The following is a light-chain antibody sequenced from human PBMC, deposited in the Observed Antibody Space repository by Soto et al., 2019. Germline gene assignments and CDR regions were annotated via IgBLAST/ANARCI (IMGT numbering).Light chain of an antibody. CDR2: DAY. V-gene: IGKV1-5*01. J-gene: IGKJ1*01. Sequence: DIQMTQSPSTLSASVGDRVTITCRASQSISSWLAWYQQKPGKAPKLLIYDAYSLESGVPSRFSGSGSGTEFTLTISSLQPDDFAAYYCQQYNSYSRTFGQGTQVEIK. CDR1: QSISSW. CDR3: QQYNSYSRT.